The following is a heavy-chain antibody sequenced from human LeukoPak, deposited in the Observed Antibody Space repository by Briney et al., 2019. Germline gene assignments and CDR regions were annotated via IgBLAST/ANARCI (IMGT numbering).Heavy chain of an antibody. Sequence: PSETLSLTCTVSGGSISSYYWSWIRQPPGRGLEWIATIYYSTSTQYNPSLKSRVTMSVVTSKNQFSLKLSSMTAADTAVYYCARHQCSGTRCYNFYFYGMDVWGQGTTVTVSS. D-gene: IGHD2-2*02. CDR2: IYYSTST. V-gene: IGHV4-59*08. CDR3: ARHQCSGTRCYNFYFYGMDV. J-gene: IGHJ6*02. CDR1: GGSISSYY.